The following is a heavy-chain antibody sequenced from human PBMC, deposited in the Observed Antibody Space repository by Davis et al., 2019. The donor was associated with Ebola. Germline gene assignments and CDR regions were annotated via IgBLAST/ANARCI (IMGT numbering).Heavy chain of an antibody. CDR3: ARDAWVNGMDV. J-gene: IGHJ6*02. V-gene: IGHV1-18*01. Sequence: ASVKVSCKASGYTFTSYGISWVRQAPGQGLEWMGWISAYNGNTNYAQTLQGRVTMTTDTSTSTAYMELKGLRSDDTAVYYCARDAWVNGMDVLGQGTTVTVSS. D-gene: IGHD1-26*01. CDR2: ISAYNGNT. CDR1: GYTFTSYG.